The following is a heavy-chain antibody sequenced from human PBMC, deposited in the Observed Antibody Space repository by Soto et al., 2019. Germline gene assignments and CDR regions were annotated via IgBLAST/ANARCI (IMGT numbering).Heavy chain of an antibody. D-gene: IGHD6-13*01. J-gene: IGHJ6*02. CDR3: AREYSSPTWGARDV. Sequence: GASVKVSCKASGGTFSSYAISWVRQAPGQGLEWMGGIIPIFGTANYAQKFQGRVTITADESTSTAYMELSSLGSEDTAVYYCAREYSSPTWGARDVWGQGTTVTVSS. CDR2: IIPIFGTA. V-gene: IGHV1-69*13. CDR1: GGTFSSYA.